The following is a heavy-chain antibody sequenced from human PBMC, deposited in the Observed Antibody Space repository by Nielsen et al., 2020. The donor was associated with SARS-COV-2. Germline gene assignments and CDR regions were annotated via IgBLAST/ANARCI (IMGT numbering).Heavy chain of an antibody. CDR2: IYNSGST. CDR1: GDSIRSDY. J-gene: IGHJ6*02. CDR3: ARHGGTSYYYAMDV. D-gene: IGHD4-23*01. Sequence: SETLSLTCTVSGDSIRSDYWSWIRQPPGKGLEWIGFIYNSGSTNYNPSLKGRVTISVDTSKTQFSLRLNSVTAADTAVYYCARHGGTSYYYAMDVWGQGTTVIVSS. V-gene: IGHV4-59*08.